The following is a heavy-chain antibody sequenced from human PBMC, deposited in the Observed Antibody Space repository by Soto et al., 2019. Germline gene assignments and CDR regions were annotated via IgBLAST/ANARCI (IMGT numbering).Heavy chain of an antibody. CDR1: GGTFTNYA. CDR2: IIPIIGTA. Sequence: QVQLVQSGAEVKKPGSSVKVSCKASGGTFTNYAISWVRQAPGQGLEWMGGIIPIIGTADYAHKFQGRLAISADESTGTTFMELSSLRSEDTALDSCARGGVDVVATSAFDYWGQGTLVNVSS. V-gene: IGHV1-69*01. D-gene: IGHD5-12*01. CDR3: ARGGVDVVATSAFDY. J-gene: IGHJ4*02.